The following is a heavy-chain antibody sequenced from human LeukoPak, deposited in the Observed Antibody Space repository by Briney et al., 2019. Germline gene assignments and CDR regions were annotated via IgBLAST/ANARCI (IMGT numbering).Heavy chain of an antibody. Sequence: SETLSLTCAVYGGSFSDYYWSWIRQPPGKGLEWIGYNNHSGSTNYNPSLKSQVTISVDTSKNQFYLKLSSVTAADTAVYYCARGRGGYGSGSYYNVRWFDPWGQGTLVTVSS. CDR2: NNHSGST. J-gene: IGHJ5*02. D-gene: IGHD3-10*01. CDR1: GGSFSDYY. V-gene: IGHV4-34*01. CDR3: ARGRGGYGSGSYYNVRWFDP.